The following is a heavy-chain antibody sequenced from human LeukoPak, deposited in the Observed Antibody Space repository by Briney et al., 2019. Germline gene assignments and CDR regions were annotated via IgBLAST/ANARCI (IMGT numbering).Heavy chain of an antibody. Sequence: GGSVRLSCAASGFTFGSYWMSWVRQAPEKRLEWVANIKDDGSEKYYVDSMKGRFTISRDNAKNSLYLHVDSLRVEDTAVYYCARWGGGFDDWGQGTLVTVSS. CDR2: IKDDGSEK. V-gene: IGHV3-7*04. D-gene: IGHD3-16*01. CDR1: GFTFGSYW. CDR3: ARWGGGFDD. J-gene: IGHJ4*03.